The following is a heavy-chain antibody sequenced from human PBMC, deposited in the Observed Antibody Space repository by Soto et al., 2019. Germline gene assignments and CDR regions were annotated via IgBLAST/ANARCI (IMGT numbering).Heavy chain of an antibody. V-gene: IGHV1-69*11. CDR1: GGTFSSYA. J-gene: IGHJ2*01. CDR3: AKASSIYGPVCWYLDL. CDR2: ITPILGTA. D-gene: IGHD2-2*01. Sequence: QVQLVQSGAEVKKPGSSVKVSCKASGGTFSSYAISWVRQAPGQGLEWMGGITPILGTANYAQKFQGRVTSTADESTSTAYMELSSLRSEDTAMYYCAKASSIYGPVCWYLDLWGRGTLVTVSS.